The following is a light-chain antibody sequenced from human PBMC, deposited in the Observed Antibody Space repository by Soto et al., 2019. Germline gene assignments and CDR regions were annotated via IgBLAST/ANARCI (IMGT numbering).Light chain of an antibody. CDR3: HVWDRGPVI. Sequence: SYELTQPLSVSVALGQTARITCGGNNIGGKSVHWYQQMPGQAPVLVIYRETNRPSGIPERFSGSNSGNTATLTISRAQAGDEAAYYCHVWDRGPVIFGGGTQLPVL. J-gene: IGLJ2*01. CDR1: NIGGKS. CDR2: RET. V-gene: IGLV3-9*01.